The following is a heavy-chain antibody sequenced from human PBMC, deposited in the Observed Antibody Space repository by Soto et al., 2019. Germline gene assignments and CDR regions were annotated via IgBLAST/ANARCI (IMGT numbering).Heavy chain of an antibody. CDR1: GVTFNSYG. CDR3: ASDRTPRYYYRMDV. V-gene: IGHV1-69*01. Sequence: QVQLVQSGTEVKKPGSSVKVSCNASGVTFNSYGINWVRQAPGQGLEWMGGIIPIGGTPKYAQQFQGRVTITAAESTRTSYMELSSLRSEDTGVYYCASDRTPRYYYRMDVWGQGTTVTVSS. CDR2: IIPIGGTP. D-gene: IGHD2-15*01. J-gene: IGHJ6*02.